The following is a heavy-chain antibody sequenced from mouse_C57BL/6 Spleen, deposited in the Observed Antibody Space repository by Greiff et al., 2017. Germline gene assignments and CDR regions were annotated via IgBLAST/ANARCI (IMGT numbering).Heavy chain of an antibody. D-gene: IGHD1-1*01. CDR2: ISSGGSYT. Sequence: EVKLMESGGDLVKPGGSLKLSCAASGFTFSSYGMSWVRQTPDKRLEWVATISSGGSYTYYSANVKGRFTISRDNAKNTLYLQMSSLKSEDTAMYYCARHDYYGSIWYFDVWGTGTTVTVSS. CDR3: ARHDYYGSIWYFDV. V-gene: IGHV5-6*01. J-gene: IGHJ1*03. CDR1: GFTFSSYG.